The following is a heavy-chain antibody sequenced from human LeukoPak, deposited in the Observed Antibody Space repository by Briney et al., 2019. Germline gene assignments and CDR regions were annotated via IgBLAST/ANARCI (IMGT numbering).Heavy chain of an antibody. V-gene: IGHV4-39*01. Sequence: SETLSLTCTVSGGSISSSSYYWGWIRQPPGKGLEWIGIMYYSGSTYYNPSLKSRVTISVDTSKNQFSLKLSSVTAADTAVYYCARLELQIGDPNEWFSPVNWFDPWGQGTLVTVSS. CDR1: GGSISSSSYY. CDR2: MYYSGST. D-gene: IGHD3-3*01. J-gene: IGHJ5*02. CDR3: ARLELQIGDPNEWFSPVNWFDP.